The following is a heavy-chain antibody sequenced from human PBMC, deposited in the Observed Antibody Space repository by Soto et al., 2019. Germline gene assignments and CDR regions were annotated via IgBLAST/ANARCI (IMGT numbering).Heavy chain of an antibody. J-gene: IGHJ4*02. CDR1: GLTFSNYA. Sequence: EVQLLESGGGLVQPGGSLRLSCEASGLTFSNYAMSWVRQAPGKGLEWVSGISGDAGSTYYADSAKGRFTVSRDNSKNTLYMQMNSLRAEDTAIYYRAKAYKFSNTWYDYWGQGTLVTVSS. V-gene: IGHV3-23*01. CDR2: ISGDAGST. CDR3: AKAYKFSNTWYDY. D-gene: IGHD6-13*01.